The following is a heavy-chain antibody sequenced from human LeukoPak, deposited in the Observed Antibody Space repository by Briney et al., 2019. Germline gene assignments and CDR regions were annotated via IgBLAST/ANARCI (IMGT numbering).Heavy chain of an antibody. Sequence: GGSLRLSCAASGFTFSSYSMNWVRQAPGKGLEWVSSISSSSTYIYYADSVKGRFTISRDNSKNTLYLQMNSLRAEDTAVYYCARGQRQWFGELFASRKYYFDYWGQGTLVTVSS. CDR2: ISSSSTYI. V-gene: IGHV3-21*04. CDR3: ARGQRQWFGELFASRKYYFDY. J-gene: IGHJ4*02. CDR1: GFTFSSYS. D-gene: IGHD3-10*01.